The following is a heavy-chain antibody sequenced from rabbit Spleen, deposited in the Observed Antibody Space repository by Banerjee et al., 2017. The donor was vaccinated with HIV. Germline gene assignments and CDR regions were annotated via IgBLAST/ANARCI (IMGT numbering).Heavy chain of an antibody. Sequence: QQQLVESGGGLVKPGASLTVTCKASGFSFSNKAVMCWVRQAPGKGLQWIACINAVTGKAVYATWAKGRFTFSKTSSTTVTLQMTSLTAADTATYFCARDGSARGADLDLWGPGTLVTVS. D-gene: IGHD4-1*01. J-gene: IGHJ6*01. V-gene: IGHV1S45*01. CDR1: GFSFSNKAV. CDR3: ARDGSARGADLDL. CDR2: INAVTGKA.